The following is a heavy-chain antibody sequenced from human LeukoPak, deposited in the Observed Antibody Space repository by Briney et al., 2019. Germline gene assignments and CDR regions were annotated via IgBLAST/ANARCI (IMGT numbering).Heavy chain of an antibody. CDR2: IYYSGST. D-gene: IGHD6-19*01. Sequence: PSETLSLTCTVCGGSISSYYWSWIRQPPGKGLEWIGYIYYSGSTNYNPSLKSRVTISVDTSKNQFSLKLSSVTAADTAVYYCASSTGYSSGLNAFDIWGQGTMVTVSS. CDR1: GGSISSYY. V-gene: IGHV4-59*08. J-gene: IGHJ3*02. CDR3: ASSTGYSSGLNAFDI.